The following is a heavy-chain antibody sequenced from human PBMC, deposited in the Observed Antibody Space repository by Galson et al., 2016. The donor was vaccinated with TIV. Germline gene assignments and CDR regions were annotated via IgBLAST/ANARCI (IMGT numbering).Heavy chain of an antibody. J-gene: IGHJ4*02. CDR3: ARVVTSTSPFDY. V-gene: IGHV5-51*03. Sequence: QSGAEVKKPGESLKISCKGSGYSFTNSYIAWVRQMPGKGLEWMAIIYPGDSDTRYSPSFQGQVTISADKSISTAYLQWSSLKASDTAMYFCARVVTSTSPFDYWGQGTPVTVSS. D-gene: IGHD3-22*01. CDR1: GYSFTNSY. CDR2: IYPGDSDT.